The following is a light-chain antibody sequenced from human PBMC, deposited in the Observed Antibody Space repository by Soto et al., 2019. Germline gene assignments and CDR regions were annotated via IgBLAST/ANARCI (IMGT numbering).Light chain of an antibody. CDR3: QQYNNWPRT. CDR2: GAS. J-gene: IGKJ1*01. V-gene: IGKV3-15*01. Sequence: EIVMTQSPATLSVSPVEIATLSCRASQSVSSNLAWYQQKPGQAPRLLIYGASTRATGIPARFSGSGSGTEFTLTISSLQSEDFAVYYCQQYNNWPRTFGQGTTGDIK. CDR1: QSVSSN.